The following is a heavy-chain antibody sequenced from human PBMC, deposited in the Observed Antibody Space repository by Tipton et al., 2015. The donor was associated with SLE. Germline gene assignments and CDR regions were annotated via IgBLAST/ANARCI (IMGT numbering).Heavy chain of an antibody. D-gene: IGHD6-19*01. CDR3: ARHRSGWKELYYFDF. V-gene: IGHV4-59*08. CDR1: GGSIGSYS. Sequence: TLSLTCTVPGGSIGSYSWSWIRQPPGKGLEWLGGFFFGGRTNYNPSLKSRVTLSRDTSKNHFSLSRSSVTAADTAVYYCARHRSGWKELYYFDFWGQGTLVTVSS. J-gene: IGHJ4*02. CDR2: FFFGGRT.